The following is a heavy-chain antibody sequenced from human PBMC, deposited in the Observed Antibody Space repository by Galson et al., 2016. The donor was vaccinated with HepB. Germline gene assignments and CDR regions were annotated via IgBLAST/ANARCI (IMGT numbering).Heavy chain of an antibody. CDR2: ISPHNGDV. CDR3: AIDYLGSGSYL. CDR1: GDSFTSYG. V-gene: IGHV1-18*01. D-gene: IGHD3-10*01. Sequence: SVKVSCRALGDSFTSYGVNWVRQAPGQGLEWMGWISPHNGDVKDAPNFQGRVTLTTDTSASTAFLELRSLRSDDTAVYFCAIDYLGSGSYLWGQGTLVTVS. J-gene: IGHJ4*02.